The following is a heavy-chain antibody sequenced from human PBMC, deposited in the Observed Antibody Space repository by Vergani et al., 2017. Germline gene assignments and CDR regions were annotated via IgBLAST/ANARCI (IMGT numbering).Heavy chain of an antibody. CDR3: ARVVDSTRAFDY. V-gene: IGHV3-30*01. CDR2: ISYDGSNK. D-gene: IGHD2-15*01. CDR1: GFTFSSYA. J-gene: IGHJ4*02. Sequence: QVQLVESGGGVVQPGRSLRLSCAASGFTFSSYAMHWVRQAPGKGLERVAVISYDGSNKYYADSVKGRFTISRDNSKNTLYLQMNSLRAEDTAVYYCARVVDSTRAFDYWGQGTLVTVSS.